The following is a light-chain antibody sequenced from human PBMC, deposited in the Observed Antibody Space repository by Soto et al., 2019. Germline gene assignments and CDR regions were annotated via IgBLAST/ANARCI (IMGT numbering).Light chain of an antibody. CDR1: QSVLFSSNSNNY. CDR3: QQYYNTPPT. CDR2: WAS. Sequence: DIVMTQSPDSLAVSLGERATINCKSSQSVLFSSNSNNYLAWYQQKPGQPPKLLIYWASTRESGVPDRFSGSGSGTDFTLTISSLQADDVALYYCQQYYNTPPTFGQGTKLEIK. J-gene: IGKJ2*01. V-gene: IGKV4-1*01.